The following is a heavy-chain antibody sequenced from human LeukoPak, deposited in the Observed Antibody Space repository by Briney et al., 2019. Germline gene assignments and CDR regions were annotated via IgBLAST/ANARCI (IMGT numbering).Heavy chain of an antibody. Sequence: SETLSLTCTVSGGSISSGDYYWSWIRQPPGKGLEWIGYIYYSGSTYYNPSLKSRFTISVDTSKNQFSLKLSSVTAADTAVYNCAIGPGRGYSYGRWFVPSGQGTLVTVSP. V-gene: IGHV4-30-4*08. CDR1: GGSISSGDYY. J-gene: IGHJ5*02. D-gene: IGHD5-18*01. CDR2: IYYSGST. CDR3: AIGPGRGYSYGRWFVP.